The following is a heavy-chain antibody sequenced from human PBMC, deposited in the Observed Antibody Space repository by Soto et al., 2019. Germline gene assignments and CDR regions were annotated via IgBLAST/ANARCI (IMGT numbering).Heavy chain of an antibody. CDR1: GGSVSSGSYY. Sequence: SETLSLTCTVSGGSVSSGSYYWSWIRQPPGKGLEWIGYIYYSGSTNYNPSLKSRVTISVDTSKNQFSLKLSSVTAADTAVYYCARHLSSGWEYYFDYWGQGTLVTVSS. CDR3: ARHLSSGWEYYFDY. J-gene: IGHJ4*02. V-gene: IGHV4-61*01. CDR2: IYYSGST. D-gene: IGHD6-19*01.